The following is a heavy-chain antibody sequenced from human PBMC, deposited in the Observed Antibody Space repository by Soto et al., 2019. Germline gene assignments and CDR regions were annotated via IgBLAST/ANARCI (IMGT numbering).Heavy chain of an antibody. Sequence: SVKVSCKAPRGLFSSYVFNWVRQAPGQGLEWMGRIIPILSIANYAQKLQGRVTITTDTSTSTAYMELSSLRSEDTAVYYCARSDFDWLSQARYYFDYWGQGTLVTVSS. CDR1: RGLFSSYV. D-gene: IGHD3-9*01. CDR2: IIPILSIA. V-gene: IGHV1-69*04. J-gene: IGHJ4*02. CDR3: ARSDFDWLSQARYYFDY.